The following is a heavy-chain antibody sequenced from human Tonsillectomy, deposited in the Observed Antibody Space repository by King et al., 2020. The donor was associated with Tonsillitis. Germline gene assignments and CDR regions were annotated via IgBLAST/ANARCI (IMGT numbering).Heavy chain of an antibody. CDR2: IWYDGTRE. Sequence: VQLVESGGGVVQPGRSLRLSCAASGFTFSRHGMYWGRQAPGKGLEWVARIWYDGTRENYADSVRGRFAISRDDSKSTLYLQMNSLSGEDTAVYYCARDDGFNNLYYWGQGTLVTVSS. D-gene: IGHD1-14*01. V-gene: IGHV3-33*07. CDR3: ARDDGFNNLYY. J-gene: IGHJ4*02. CDR1: GFTFSRHG.